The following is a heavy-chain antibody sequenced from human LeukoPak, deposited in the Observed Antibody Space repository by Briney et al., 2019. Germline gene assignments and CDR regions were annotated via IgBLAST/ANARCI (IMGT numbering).Heavy chain of an antibody. J-gene: IGHJ4*02. D-gene: IGHD5-18*01. Sequence: GGSLRLSCAASGFTFSRYGMHWVRQTPGKGLEWVAVISYDASNKYYADSVKGRFTISRDNSKNTLYLQMNSLRAEDTAVYYCAKSHGYSYGFDYCGQGTLVTVSS. CDR2: ISYDASNK. CDR1: GFTFSRYG. V-gene: IGHV3-30*18. CDR3: AKSHGYSYGFDY.